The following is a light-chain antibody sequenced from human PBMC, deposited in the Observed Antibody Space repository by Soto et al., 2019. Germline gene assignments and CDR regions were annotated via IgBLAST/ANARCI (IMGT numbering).Light chain of an antibody. V-gene: IGLV1-44*01. CDR1: SSNIGSNT. CDR2: SND. CDR3: AAWDDSLNGPV. Sequence: QSVLTQPTSVSGTPGQRVTISCSGSSSNIGSNTVSWYQQLPGTAPKLLIYSNDQRPSGVPDRFSDSKSGTSDSLVISGLQSEDEADYYCAAWDDSLNGPVFGGGTKLTVL. J-gene: IGLJ3*02.